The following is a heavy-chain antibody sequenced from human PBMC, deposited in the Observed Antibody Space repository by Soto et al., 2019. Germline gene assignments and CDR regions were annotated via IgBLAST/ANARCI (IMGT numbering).Heavy chain of an antibody. CDR2: IIPIFGTA. CDR1: GGTFSSYA. Sequence: SVKVSCKASGGTFSSYAISWVRQAPGQGLEWMGGIIPIFGTANYAQKFQGRVTITADESTSTAYMELSSLRSEDTAVYYCARVPMYYYGSGSYYPPRGYYYGMDVWGHGTTVTVSS. V-gene: IGHV1-69*13. CDR3: ARVPMYYYGSGSYYPPRGYYYGMDV. J-gene: IGHJ6*02. D-gene: IGHD3-10*01.